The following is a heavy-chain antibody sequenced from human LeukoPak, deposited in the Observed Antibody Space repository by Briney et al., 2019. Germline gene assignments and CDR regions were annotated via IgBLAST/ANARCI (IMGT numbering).Heavy chain of an antibody. D-gene: IGHD2-2*01. CDR2: IIPIFGTA. CDR1: GGTFSSYA. J-gene: IGHJ1*01. V-gene: IGHV1-69*05. Sequence: SVKVSCKASGGTFSSYAISWVRQAPGQGLEWMGGIIPIFGTANYAQKFQGRVTITTDESTSTAYMELSSLRSEDTAVYYCARDGPAAKYFQHWGQGTLVTVSS. CDR3: ARDGPAAKYFQH.